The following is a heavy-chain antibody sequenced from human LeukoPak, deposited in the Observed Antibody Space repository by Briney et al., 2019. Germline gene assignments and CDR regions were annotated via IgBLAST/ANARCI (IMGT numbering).Heavy chain of an antibody. CDR2: IYYSGST. CDR1: GGSISSYY. CDR3: ARHEGTAGAFDI. V-gene: IGHV4-59*08. Sequence: SETLSLTCTVSGGSISSYYWSWIRQPPGKGLEWIGYIYYSGSTNYNPSLKSRVTISVDTSKNQFSLELSSVTAADTAVYYCARHEGTAGAFDIWGQGTMVTVSS. D-gene: IGHD1-1*01. J-gene: IGHJ3*02.